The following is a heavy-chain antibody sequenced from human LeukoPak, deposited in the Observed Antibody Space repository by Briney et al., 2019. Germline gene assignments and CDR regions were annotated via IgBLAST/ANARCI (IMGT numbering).Heavy chain of an antibody. CDR1: GGSFSGYY. D-gene: IGHD6-13*01. CDR3: ARDRQRGLAAAGTRKNWFDP. CDR2: IYYSGST. Sequence: SETLSLTCAVYGGSFSGYYWSWIRQPPGKGLEWIGYIYYSGSTNYNPSLKSRVTISVDTSKNQFSLKLSSVTAADTAVYYCARDRQRGLAAAGTRKNWFDPWGQGTLVTVSS. J-gene: IGHJ5*02. V-gene: IGHV4-59*01.